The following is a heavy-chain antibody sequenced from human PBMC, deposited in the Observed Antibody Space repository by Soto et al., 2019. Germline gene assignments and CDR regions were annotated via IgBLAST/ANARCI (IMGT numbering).Heavy chain of an antibody. J-gene: IGHJ4*02. V-gene: IGHV1-18*01. Sequence: ASVKLSCKASGYSFTNYGISWVRQAPGQGLEWMGRISGHTGNTNDAQRHQGRVTMTTDTTTSTAYMELRSLRSDETAVSYRARDSYGQGSRRSPFFYWGQGTLVTVSS. CDR1: GYSFTNYG. CDR3: ARDSYGQGSRRSPFFY. D-gene: IGHD3-10*01. CDR2: ISGHTGNT.